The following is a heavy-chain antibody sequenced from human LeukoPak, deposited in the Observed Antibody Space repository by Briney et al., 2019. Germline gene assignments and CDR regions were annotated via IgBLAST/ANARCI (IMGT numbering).Heavy chain of an antibody. Sequence: PGGSLRLSCAASGFTFRSYEMNWVRRAPGKGLEWISYISSDASTICYADSVRGRFTVSRDNAQNSLYLQMSSLRAEDTAVYYCARVVAHLLDCWGQGTLVTVSS. CDR3: ARVVAHLLDC. CDR2: ISSDASTI. J-gene: IGHJ4*02. CDR1: GFTFRSYE. V-gene: IGHV3-48*03.